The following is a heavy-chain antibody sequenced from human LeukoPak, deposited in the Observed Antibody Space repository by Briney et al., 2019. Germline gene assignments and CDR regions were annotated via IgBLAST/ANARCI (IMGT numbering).Heavy chain of an antibody. D-gene: IGHD1-26*01. V-gene: IGHV1-18*01. CDR3: ARWEIYYYYMDV. CDR2: ISAYNGNT. CDR1: GYTFTSYG. Sequence: ASVKVSCEASGYTFTSYGISWVRQAPGQGLEWMGWISAYNGNTNYAQKLQGRVTMTTDTSTSTAYMELRSLRSDDTAVYYCARWEIYYYYMDVWGKGTTVTVSS. J-gene: IGHJ6*03.